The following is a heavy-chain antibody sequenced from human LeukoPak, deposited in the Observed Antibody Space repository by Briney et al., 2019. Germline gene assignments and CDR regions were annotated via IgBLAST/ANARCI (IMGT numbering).Heavy chain of an antibody. Sequence: GVSLRLSCAASGFTFSSYCMHWVRQAPGKGLEWVAVIWYDASNKYYAASVKGRFTISRDNSKNTLYLKMNSLRAEDTAVYYCARDLLAVVTINRLPPGLDYWGQGTLVTVSS. CDR2: IWYDASNK. V-gene: IGHV3-33*01. J-gene: IGHJ4*02. D-gene: IGHD4-23*01. CDR3: ARDLLAVVTINRLPPGLDY. CDR1: GFTFSSYC.